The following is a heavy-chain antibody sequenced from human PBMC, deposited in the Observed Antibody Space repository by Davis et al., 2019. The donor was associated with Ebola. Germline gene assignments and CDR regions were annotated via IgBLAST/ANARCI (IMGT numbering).Heavy chain of an antibody. J-gene: IGHJ6*02. Sequence: KVSCKGSGYSFTSYWISWVRQMPGKGLEWMGRIDPSDSYTNYSPSFQGQVTISADKSISTAYLQWSSLKASDTAMYYCARRVTTLEGGMDVWGQGTTVTVSS. CDR2: IDPSDSYT. CDR1: GYSFTSYW. D-gene: IGHD3-3*01. CDR3: ARRVTTLEGGMDV. V-gene: IGHV5-10-1*04.